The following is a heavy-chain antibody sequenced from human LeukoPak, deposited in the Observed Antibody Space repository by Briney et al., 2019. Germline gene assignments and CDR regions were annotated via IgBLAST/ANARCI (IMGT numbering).Heavy chain of an antibody. V-gene: IGHV4-59*01. CDR3: ARAYSSSWWDF. D-gene: IGHD6-13*01. CDR2: IYYSGST. J-gene: IGHJ4*02. Sequence: SETLSLTCTVSGGSISSYYWSWIRQPPGKGLEWIGYIYYSGSTNYNPSLKSRVTISVDTSENQFSLKLSSVTAADTAVYYCARAYSSSWWDFWGQGTLVTVSS. CDR1: GGSISSYY.